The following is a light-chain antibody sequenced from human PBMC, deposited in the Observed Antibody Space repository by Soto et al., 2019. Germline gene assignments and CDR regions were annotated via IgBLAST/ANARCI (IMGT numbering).Light chain of an antibody. CDR2: SAS. CDR1: QAIRNN. V-gene: IGKV1-6*01. CDR3: LQDYNYPLT. Sequence: AIQMTQSPSSLSASVGDRVTITCRANQAIRNNLAWYQQKPGKAPNLLIHSASTLQSGAPSRFSGSGYGTDFTLTISSLQPEDFATYYCLQDYNYPLTFGGGTKVEV. J-gene: IGKJ4*01.